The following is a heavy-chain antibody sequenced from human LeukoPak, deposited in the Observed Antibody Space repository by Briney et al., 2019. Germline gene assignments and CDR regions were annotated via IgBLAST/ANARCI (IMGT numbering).Heavy chain of an antibody. V-gene: IGHV4-59*08. CDR2: IYYSGST. D-gene: IGHD3-10*01. Sequence: SETLSLTCTVSGGSISSYYWSWIRQPPGKGLEWIGYIYYSGSTNYNPSLKSRVTISVDTSKNQFSLKLSSVTAADTAVYYCARHGPPTYYYGSGSYGAFDIRGQGTMVTVSS. CDR3: ARHGPPTYYYGSGSYGAFDI. J-gene: IGHJ3*02. CDR1: GGSISSYY.